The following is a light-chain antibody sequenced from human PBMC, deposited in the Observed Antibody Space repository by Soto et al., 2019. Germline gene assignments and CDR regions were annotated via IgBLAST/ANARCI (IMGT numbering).Light chain of an antibody. CDR1: QSLLHSNGYNY. Sequence: IVMTQSPLSLPVTPGEPASISCRSSQSLLHSNGYNYLDWYLQKPGQSPQLLIYLGSNRASGVPDRFSGTGSGTDFTLKIIRVVAEDVGVYYCMQALQGPPTFGQGTKVEIK. V-gene: IGKV2-28*01. CDR2: LGS. J-gene: IGKJ1*01. CDR3: MQALQGPPT.